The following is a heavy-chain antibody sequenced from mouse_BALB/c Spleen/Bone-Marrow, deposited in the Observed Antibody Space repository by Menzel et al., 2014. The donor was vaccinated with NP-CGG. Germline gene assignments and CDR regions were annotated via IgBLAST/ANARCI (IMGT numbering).Heavy chain of an antibody. J-gene: IGHJ4*01. D-gene: IGHD2-1*01. CDR2: INPSSGYT. Sequence: VQLVESGAELAGPGASVKMSCRASGYTFTTYTMHWVKQRPGQGLEWIGYINPSSGYTYYNQKFKDKATLTADKSSSAAYLQLSSLTSEDSAVYYCARVYGNYDAMDYWGQGTSVTVSS. CDR3: ARVYGNYDAMDY. V-gene: IGHV1-4*01. CDR1: GYTFTTYT.